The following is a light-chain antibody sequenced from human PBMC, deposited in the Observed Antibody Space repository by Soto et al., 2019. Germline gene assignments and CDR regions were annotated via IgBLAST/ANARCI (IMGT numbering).Light chain of an antibody. J-gene: IGLJ2*01. CDR1: SSDVGVYNY. V-gene: IGLV2-14*01. Sequence: QSVLTQPASVSGSPGQSITISCTGTSSDVGVYNYVSWYQQHPGKAPKLIIYDVSDRPSGISNRFSGSKSGNTASLTISELQAEDEADYYCTSYTSSSTLVVFGGGTKVTVL. CDR2: DVS. CDR3: TSYTSSSTLVV.